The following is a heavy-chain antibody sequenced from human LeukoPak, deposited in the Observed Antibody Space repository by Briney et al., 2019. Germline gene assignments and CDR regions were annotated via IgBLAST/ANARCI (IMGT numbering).Heavy chain of an antibody. V-gene: IGHV5-10-1*01. CDR1: GYSFTSYW. CDR2: IDPSDSYT. J-gene: IGHJ4*02. D-gene: IGHD6-19*01. CDR3: ARHSSEQWPPYYFDY. Sequence: PGESLKISCKGSGYSFTSYWISWVRQMPGKGLEWMGRIDPSDSYTNYSPSFQGHVTISADKSISTAYLQWSSLKASDTAMYYCARHSSEQWPPYYFDYWSQGTLVTISS.